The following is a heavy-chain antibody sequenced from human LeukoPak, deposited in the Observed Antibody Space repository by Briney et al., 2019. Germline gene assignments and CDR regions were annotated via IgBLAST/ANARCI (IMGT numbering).Heavy chain of an antibody. V-gene: IGHV4-59*01. D-gene: IGHD5-18*01. CDR2: IYYSGST. Sequence: PSETLSLTCTVSGGSISSCYWSWIRQPPGKGLEWIGYIYYSGSTNYNPSLKSRVTISVDTSKNQFSLKLSSVTAADTAVYYCARDKPGYSYGSYAFDIWGQGTMVTVSS. CDR3: ARDKPGYSYGSYAFDI. J-gene: IGHJ3*02. CDR1: GGSISSCY.